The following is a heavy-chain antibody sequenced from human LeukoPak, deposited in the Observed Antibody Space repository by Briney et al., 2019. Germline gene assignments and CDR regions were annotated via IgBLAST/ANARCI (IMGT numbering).Heavy chain of an antibody. Sequence: SETLSLTCAVYGGSFSDYSWSWIRQPPGKGLEWIGEINHSGGTNPNPSLMSRVIMSVDTSKNQFSLKVSCVTAADTAVYYCARVVGGTTALWGQGTLVTVSS. J-gene: IGHJ4*02. D-gene: IGHD1-7*01. CDR2: INHSGGT. CDR3: ARVVGGTTAL. V-gene: IGHV4-34*01. CDR1: GGSFSDYS.